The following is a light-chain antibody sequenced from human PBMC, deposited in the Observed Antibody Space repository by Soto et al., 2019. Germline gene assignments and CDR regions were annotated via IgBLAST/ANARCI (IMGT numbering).Light chain of an antibody. CDR1: QSVGTK. Sequence: IVMTQSPATLSVSPGERANLSCRASQSVGTKLAWYQQTPGQAPRLLIYGASNRATGVPARISGSVSGTEFTLNIASLQSEDFAVYYCQQYSSWLWTFGPGTKVDIK. V-gene: IGKV3-15*01. J-gene: IGKJ3*01. CDR2: GAS. CDR3: QQYSSWLWT.